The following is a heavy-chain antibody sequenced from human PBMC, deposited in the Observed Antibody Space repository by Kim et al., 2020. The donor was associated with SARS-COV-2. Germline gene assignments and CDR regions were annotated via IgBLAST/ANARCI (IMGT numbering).Heavy chain of an antibody. D-gene: IGHD1-7*01. CDR3: ALTGNTAY. J-gene: IGHJ4*02. V-gene: IGHV3-74*01. Sequence: DGRSTSYPDSVKGRFTSSRDKGKNPVDLKMNSLRAEDAAMYYCALTGNTAYWGQGTLVTVSS. CDR2: DGRST.